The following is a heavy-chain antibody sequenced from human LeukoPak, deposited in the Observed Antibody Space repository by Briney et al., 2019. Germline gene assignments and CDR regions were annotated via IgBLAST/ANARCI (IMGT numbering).Heavy chain of an antibody. J-gene: IGHJ3*02. V-gene: IGHV3-23*01. CDR1: GFTFSDYY. CDR2: ISGSGGST. D-gene: IGHD4-23*01. Sequence: GGSLRLSCAASGFTFSDYYMSWIRQAPGKGLEWVSAISGSGGSTYYADSVKGRFTISRDNSKNTLYLQMNSLRAEDTAVYYCAKSPAVDAAFDIWGQGTMVTVSS. CDR3: AKSPAVDAAFDI.